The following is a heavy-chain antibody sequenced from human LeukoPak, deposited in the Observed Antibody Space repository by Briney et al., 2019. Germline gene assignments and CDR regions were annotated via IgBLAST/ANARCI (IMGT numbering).Heavy chain of an antibody. Sequence: GESLKISCQGSGYSFSIYWIAWVRQMPGKGLGWMGNIDPGDSDIRYSPSFQGQVTFSADKSISTAYLQWSSLKASDTAMYYCARRDSSGYSFDSWGQGTLVTVSS. D-gene: IGHD3-22*01. CDR3: ARRDSSGYSFDS. CDR1: GYSFSIYW. J-gene: IGHJ5*01. CDR2: IDPGDSDI. V-gene: IGHV5-51*01.